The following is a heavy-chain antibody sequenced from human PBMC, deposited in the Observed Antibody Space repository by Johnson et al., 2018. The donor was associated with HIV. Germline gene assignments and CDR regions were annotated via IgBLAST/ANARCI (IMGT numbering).Heavy chain of an antibody. CDR3: ARGASTDWDDAFDI. CDR1: GFSFSKYW. V-gene: IGHV3-7*03. D-gene: IGHD1-14*01. J-gene: IGHJ3*02. CDR2: IKQDGSEK. Sequence: VQLVESGGGLVQPGGSLRVSCAASGFSFSKYWMTWVRQAPGKGLEWVANIKQDGSEKYYVDSVKGRFTISRDNAKNSLYLQMNRLRTEDTAVYYCARGASTDWDDAFDIWGQGTMVTVSS.